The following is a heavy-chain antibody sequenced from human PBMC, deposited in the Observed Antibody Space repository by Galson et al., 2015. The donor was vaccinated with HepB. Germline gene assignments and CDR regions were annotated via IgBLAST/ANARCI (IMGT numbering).Heavy chain of an antibody. CDR1: GFTFSGSA. CDR3: TRLNRRGWAYFDY. D-gene: IGHD1-14*01. V-gene: IGHV3-73*01. J-gene: IGHJ4*02. CDR2: IRSKANSYET. Sequence: SLRLSCAASGFTFSGSAMHWVRQASGKGLEWVGRIRSKANSYETAYAASVQGRFTISRDDSKNTAYLQMNSLKTEDAALYSCTRLNRRGWAYFDYWGQGTLVTVSS.